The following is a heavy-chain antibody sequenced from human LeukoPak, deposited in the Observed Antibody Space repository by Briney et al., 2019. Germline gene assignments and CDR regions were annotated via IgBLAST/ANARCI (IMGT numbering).Heavy chain of an antibody. CDR2: INHSGST. Sequence: SETLSLTCAVYGGSFSGYYWSWIRQPPGKGLEWIGEINHSGSTNYNPSFKSRVTISVDTSKNQFSLKLSSVTAADTAVYYCARYGWMVRGRGPYYFDYWGQGTLVTVSS. CDR1: GGSFSGYY. CDR3: ARYGWMVRGRGPYYFDY. J-gene: IGHJ4*02. D-gene: IGHD3-10*01. V-gene: IGHV4-34*01.